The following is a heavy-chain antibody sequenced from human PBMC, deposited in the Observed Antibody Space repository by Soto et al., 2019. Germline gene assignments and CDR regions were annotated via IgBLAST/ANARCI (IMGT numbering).Heavy chain of an antibody. CDR2: INPNSGGT. CDR1: GYTFTGYY. CDR3: ARERLYGSGSLGFDY. D-gene: IGHD3-10*01. Sequence: ASVKVSCKASGYTFTGYYMHSVRQAPGQGLEWMGWINPNSGGTNYAQKFQGWVTMTRDTSISTAYMELSRLRSDDTAVYYCARERLYGSGSLGFDYWGQGTLVTVSS. V-gene: IGHV1-2*04. J-gene: IGHJ4*02.